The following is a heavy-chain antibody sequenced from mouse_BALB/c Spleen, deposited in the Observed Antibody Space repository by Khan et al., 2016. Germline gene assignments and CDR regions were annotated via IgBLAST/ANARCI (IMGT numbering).Heavy chain of an antibody. CDR2: ISYSGST. V-gene: IGHV3-2*02. Sequence: EVQLQESGPGLVKPSQSLSLTCTVTGYSITSDYAWNWLRQFPGNKLEWMGYISYSGSTSYNPSPTSRIPLTRATSKNQLFLQCASGTTEDTATYYCARDYYGSSYFDYWGQGTTLTVSA. CDR3: ARDYYGSSYFDY. J-gene: IGHJ2*01. CDR1: GYSITSDYA. D-gene: IGHD1-1*01.